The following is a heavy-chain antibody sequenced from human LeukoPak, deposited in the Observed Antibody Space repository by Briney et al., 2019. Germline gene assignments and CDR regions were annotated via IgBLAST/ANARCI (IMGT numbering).Heavy chain of an antibody. J-gene: IGHJ4*02. CDR2: TYYRSKWYD. Sequence: SQTLSLTCAISGDSVSSSSAAWSWIRQSPSRGLEWLGRTYYRSKWYDDYAVSVKSRITINPDTSKNQFSLQLTSVTPEDTAAYYCARYLGIGSQRYYFDYWGQGTLVAVS. CDR3: ARYLGIGSQRYYFDY. V-gene: IGHV6-1*01. CDR1: GDSVSSSSAA. D-gene: IGHD6-19*01.